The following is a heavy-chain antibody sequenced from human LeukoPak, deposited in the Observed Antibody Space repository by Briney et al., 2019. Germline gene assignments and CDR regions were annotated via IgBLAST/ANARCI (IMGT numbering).Heavy chain of an antibody. CDR2: IKEDGTHK. D-gene: IGHD2-8*01. Sequence: PGGSLRLSCAASGFTFSDYYMSWVRQAPGKGLEWAANIKEDGTHKYYVGSVRGRFTISRDNAKNSLYLLMNSLRAEDTAIYYCAREARGTRAAFDVWGQGTMVTVFS. CDR3: AREARGTRAAFDV. J-gene: IGHJ3*01. V-gene: IGHV3-7*01. CDR1: GFTFSDYY.